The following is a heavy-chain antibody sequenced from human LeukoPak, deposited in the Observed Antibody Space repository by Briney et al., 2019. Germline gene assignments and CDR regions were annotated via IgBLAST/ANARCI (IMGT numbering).Heavy chain of an antibody. V-gene: IGHV1-18*01. J-gene: IGHJ4*02. CDR1: GYTFTSYG. CDR2: ISAYNGNT. CDR3: ARDHTGYYYFDY. Sequence: ASVKVSCKASGYTFTSYGISWVRQAPGRGLEWMGWISAYNGNTNYAQKLQGRVTMTTDKSTSTAYMELRSLRSDDTAVYYCARDHTGYYYFDYWGQGTLVTVSS. D-gene: IGHD3-9*01.